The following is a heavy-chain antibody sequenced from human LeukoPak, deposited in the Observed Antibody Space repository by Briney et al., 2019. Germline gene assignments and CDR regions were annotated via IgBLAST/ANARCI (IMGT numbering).Heavy chain of an antibody. CDR1: GFTFSSYG. CDR2: ISGSGGST. J-gene: IGHJ3*02. CDR3: AKSGVTMVRGVKGDAFDI. V-gene: IGHV3-23*01. Sequence: GGTLRLSCAASGFTFSSYGMSWVRQAPGKGLEWVSAISGSGGSTYYADSVKGRFTISRDNSKKTLYLQMNSLRAEDTAVYYCAKSGVTMVRGVKGDAFDIWGQGTMVTVSS. D-gene: IGHD3-10*01.